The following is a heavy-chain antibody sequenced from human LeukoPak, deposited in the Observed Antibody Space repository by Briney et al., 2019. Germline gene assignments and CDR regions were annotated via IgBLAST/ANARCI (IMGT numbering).Heavy chain of an antibody. CDR2: INPDSGDT. V-gene: IGHV1-2*02. CDR3: AKVQTQKKWDYCSGGSCYPR. J-gene: IGHJ4*02. Sequence: ASVKVSCKGSGYTFTAYYMHWVRQAPGQGLEWMGWINPDSGDTNYAQKFQGRVTMTRDTSITTVYMELSSLTSDDTAVYYCAKVQTQKKWDYCSGGSCYPRWGQGTLVTVSS. D-gene: IGHD2-15*01. CDR1: GYTFTAYY.